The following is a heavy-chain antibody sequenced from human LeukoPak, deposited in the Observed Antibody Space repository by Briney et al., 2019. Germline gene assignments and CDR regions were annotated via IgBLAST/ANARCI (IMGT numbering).Heavy chain of an antibody. CDR2: IYYSGST. CDR1: GGSISSGDYY. V-gene: IGHV4-30-4*08. J-gene: IGHJ5*02. D-gene: IGHD5-18*01. CDR3: ARGGYSYGPPFDP. Sequence: PSQTLSLTCTVSGGSISSGDYYWSWIRQPPGKGLEWIGYIYYSGSTYYNPSLKSRVTISVDTSKNQFSLKLSSVTAADTAVYYCARGGYSYGPPFDPWGQGILVTVSS.